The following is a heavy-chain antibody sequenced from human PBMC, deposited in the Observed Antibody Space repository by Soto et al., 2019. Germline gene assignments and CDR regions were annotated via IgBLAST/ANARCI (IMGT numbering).Heavy chain of an antibody. V-gene: IGHV3-74*01. CDR2: IKSDGTT. D-gene: IGHD3-3*01. CDR1: GFTVSNYW. CDR3: ARAARFLDPNPRPDYYYGMDV. J-gene: IGHJ6*02. Sequence: HPGGSLRLSCAASGFTVSNYWMNWVRQAPGKGLVWVSHIKSDGTTSYADSVEGRFTVSRDNSKNTLYLQMNSLRAEDTAVYYCARAARFLDPNPRPDYYYGMDVWGQGTTVTVSS.